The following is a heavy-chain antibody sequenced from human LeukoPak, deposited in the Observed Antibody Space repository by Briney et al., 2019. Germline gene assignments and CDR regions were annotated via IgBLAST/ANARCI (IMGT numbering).Heavy chain of an antibody. D-gene: IGHD4-17*01. Sequence: GGSLRLSCAASGFTFDDYAMHWVRQAPGKGPEWVSGISWNSGSIGYADSVKGRFTISRDNAKNSLYLQMNSLRAEDTAVYYCARMIDYGDSLRYNWFDPWGQGTLVTVSS. CDR1: GFTFDDYA. V-gene: IGHV3-9*01. CDR2: ISWNSGSI. J-gene: IGHJ5*02. CDR3: ARMIDYGDSLRYNWFDP.